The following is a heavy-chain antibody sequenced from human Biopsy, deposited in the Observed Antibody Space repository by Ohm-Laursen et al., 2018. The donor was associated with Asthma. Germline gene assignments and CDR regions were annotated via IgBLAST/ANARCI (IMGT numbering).Heavy chain of an antibody. D-gene: IGHD4/OR15-4a*01. CDR1: GFTFSRFG. J-gene: IGHJ4*02. Sequence: SLRLSCAASGFTFSRFGMEWVRQAPGKGLEWVAGVSYDGDNKHYADSVKGRFTVSRDNSRNTLYLHMSSLRPEDTAVYYCAKDVDDYYIDSWGQGALVTVSS. V-gene: IGHV3-30*18. CDR2: VSYDGDNK. CDR3: AKDVDDYYIDS.